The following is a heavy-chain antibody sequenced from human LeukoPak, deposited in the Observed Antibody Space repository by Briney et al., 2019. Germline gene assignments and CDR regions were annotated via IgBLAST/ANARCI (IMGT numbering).Heavy chain of an antibody. CDR1: GYTFTSYG. CDR2: ISAYNGNT. D-gene: IGHD3-3*01. J-gene: IGHJ6*03. CDR3: ARAGSYDFWSGYFDYYYYYMDV. V-gene: IGHV1-18*01. Sequence: GASVKVSCKASGYTFTSYGISWVRQAPGQGLEWMGWISAYNGNTNYAQKLQGRVTMTTDTSTSTAYVELRSLRSDDTAVYYCARAGSYDFWSGYFDYYYYYMDVWGKGTTVTVSS.